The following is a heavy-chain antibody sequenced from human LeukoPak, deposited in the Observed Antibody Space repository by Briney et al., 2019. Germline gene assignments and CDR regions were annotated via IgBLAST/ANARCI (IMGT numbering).Heavy chain of an antibody. CDR1: GYTFTDYY. V-gene: IGHV1-2*02. Sequence: ASVRVSCKGSGYTFTDYYIHWVRQAPGQGLEWMGWINPKSGGTNCAQKFQGRVTMTRDTSISTAYMELRSDDTAVYYCATLGISGYFRDYWGQGTLVTVSS. CDR2: INPKSGGT. J-gene: IGHJ4*02. CDR3: ATLGISGYFRDY. D-gene: IGHD3-22*01.